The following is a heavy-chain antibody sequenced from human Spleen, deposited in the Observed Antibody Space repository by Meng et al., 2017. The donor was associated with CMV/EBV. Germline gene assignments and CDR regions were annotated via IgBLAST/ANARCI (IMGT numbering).Heavy chain of an antibody. Sequence: GGSLRLSCAASGFTFSSYAMSWVRQAPGKGLEWVSVIYSGGSSTYYADSVKGRFTISRDNSKNTLYLHMNSLRVEDTAIYYCAKDYIVRGGLFDYWGQGTLVTVSS. CDR3: AKDYIVRGGLFDY. CDR1: GFTFSSYA. V-gene: IGHV3-23*03. CDR2: IYSGGSST. D-gene: IGHD2-15*01. J-gene: IGHJ4*02.